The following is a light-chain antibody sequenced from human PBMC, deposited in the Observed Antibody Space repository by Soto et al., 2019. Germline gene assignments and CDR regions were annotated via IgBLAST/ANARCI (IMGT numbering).Light chain of an antibody. CDR2: AAS. CDR3: QQSYSTPVA. Sequence: DLQMTQSPSSLSASVGDRVTITCRASQSISSYLNWYQQKPGKAPKLLIYAASSLQSGVPSRFSSSGSGTDFTLTISSLQPEYFATYNCQQSYSTPVAFGTETKVDIK. V-gene: IGKV1-39*01. CDR1: QSISSY. J-gene: IGKJ3*01.